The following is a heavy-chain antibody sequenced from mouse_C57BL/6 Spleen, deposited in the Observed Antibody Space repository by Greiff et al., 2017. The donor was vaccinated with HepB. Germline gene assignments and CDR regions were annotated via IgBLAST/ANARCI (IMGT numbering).Heavy chain of an antibody. V-gene: IGHV3-1*01. CDR1: GYSITSGYD. J-gene: IGHJ4*01. CDR2: ISYSGST. CDR3: ARAGSSYNYYYAMDY. Sequence: EVKVEESGPGMVKPSQSLSLTCTVTGYSITSGYDWHWIRHFPGNKLEWMGYISYSGSTNYNPSLKSRISITHDTSKNHFFLKLNSVTTEDTATYYCARAGSSYNYYYAMDYWGQGTSVTVSS. D-gene: IGHD1-1*01.